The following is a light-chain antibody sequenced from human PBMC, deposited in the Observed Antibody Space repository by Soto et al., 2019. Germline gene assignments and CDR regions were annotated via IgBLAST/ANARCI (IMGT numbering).Light chain of an antibody. Sequence: EIVMTQSPATLSVSPGERATLSCRASQSVSSNLAWYQQKPGQAPRLLIYDASKRATGIPARFSGSGFGTDYTLTISSLEPEDFAVYYCQQRSKWRTFGQGTKVEIK. CDR2: DAS. CDR3: QQRSKWRT. J-gene: IGKJ1*01. CDR1: QSVSSN. V-gene: IGKV3-11*01.